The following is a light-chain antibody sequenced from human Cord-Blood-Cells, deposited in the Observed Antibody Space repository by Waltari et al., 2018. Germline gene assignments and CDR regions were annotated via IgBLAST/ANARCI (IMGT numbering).Light chain of an antibody. J-gene: IGLJ2*01. V-gene: IGLV3-25*03. CDR1: ALPKQY. CDR3: QSADSSGTVV. Sequence: SYELTQPPSVSVSPGQTASITCSGDALPKQYAYWYQQKPGQAPVLLIYKDSERPSGIPERFSGSSSGTTVTLTINGVQAEDEADYYCQSADSSGTVVFGGGTKLTVL. CDR2: KDS.